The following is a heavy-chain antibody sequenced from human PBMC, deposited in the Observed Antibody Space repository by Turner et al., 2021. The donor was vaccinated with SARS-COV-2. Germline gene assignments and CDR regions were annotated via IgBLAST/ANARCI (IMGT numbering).Heavy chain of an antibody. CDR2: ISGSASSI. CDR1: GISFSNYK. D-gene: IGHD4-17*01. J-gene: IGHJ4*02. V-gene: IGHV3-21*01. Sequence: EVQLVESGGGLVKPGGSLRLSCAGTGISFSNYKWNWVRQAPGKGLECFSSISGSASSIYYAYSVKGRFTISRYIAHNSLNLQMISLSADDTAIYDCTRQFDYTLTTYGFWGQGILVTVSS. CDR3: TRQFDYTLTTYGF.